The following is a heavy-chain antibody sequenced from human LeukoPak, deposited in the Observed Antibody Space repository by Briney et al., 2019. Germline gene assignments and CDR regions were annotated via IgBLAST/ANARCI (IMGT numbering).Heavy chain of an antibody. CDR1: GGSISSSSYY. D-gene: IGHD3-22*01. CDR2: IYYSGST. J-gene: IGHJ4*02. CDR3: ARHRIYDSSGYYYEIFDY. Sequence: SETLSLTCTVSGGSISSSSYYWGWIRQPPGKGLEWIGSIYYSGSTYYNPSLKSRVTISVDTSKNQFSLKLSSVTAADTAVYYCARHRIYDSSGYYYEIFDYWGQGTLVTVSS. V-gene: IGHV4-39*01.